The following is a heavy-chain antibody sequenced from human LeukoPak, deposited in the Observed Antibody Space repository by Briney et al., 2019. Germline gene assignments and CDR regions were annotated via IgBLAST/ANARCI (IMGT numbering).Heavy chain of an antibody. CDR3: AKDLFGDYVWGTYRAIDT. V-gene: IGHV3-30*02. Sequence: GGSLRVSCAGSGFSISRYGMHRVRQPPGKGLEWVAFTRYDGSNKYFADSVKGRFTISRDNSKNTLYLQMQSLRLEDSAIYYCAKDLFGDYVWGTYRAIDTWGQGTLVTVSS. D-gene: IGHD3-16*02. CDR2: TRYDGSNK. J-gene: IGHJ4*02. CDR1: GFSISRYG.